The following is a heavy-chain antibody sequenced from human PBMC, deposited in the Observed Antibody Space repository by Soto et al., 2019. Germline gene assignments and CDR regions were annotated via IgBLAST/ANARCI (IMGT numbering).Heavy chain of an antibody. CDR3: ARARRPHYYGMDV. Sequence: QVQLQQWGAGLLKPSETLSLTCAVYGGSFSGYYWSWIRQPPGKGLEWIGEINHSGSTNYNPSLKSRVTISVDTSKNQFSLKLSSVTAADTAVYYCARARRPHYYGMDVWGQGTTVTVSS. CDR1: GGSFSGYY. V-gene: IGHV4-34*01. CDR2: INHSGST. J-gene: IGHJ6*02. D-gene: IGHD6-6*01.